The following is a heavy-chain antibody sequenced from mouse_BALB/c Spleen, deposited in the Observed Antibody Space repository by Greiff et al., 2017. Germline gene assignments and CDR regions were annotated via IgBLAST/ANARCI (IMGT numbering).Heavy chain of an antibody. CDR1: GYTFTNYW. CDR2: IYPGGGYT. Sequence: QVQLQQSGAELVRPGTSVKISCKASGYTFTNYWLGWVKQRPGHGLEWIGDIYPGGGYTNYNEKFKGKATLTADTSSSTAYMQLSSLTSEDSAVYFCERLEGNYAWFAYWGQGTLVTVSA. CDR3: ERLEGNYAWFAY. D-gene: IGHD2-1*01. J-gene: IGHJ3*01. V-gene: IGHV1-63*02.